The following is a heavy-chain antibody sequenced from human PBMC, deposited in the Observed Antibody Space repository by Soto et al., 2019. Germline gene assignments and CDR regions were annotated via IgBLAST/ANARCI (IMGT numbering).Heavy chain of an antibody. D-gene: IGHD3-3*01. V-gene: IGHV3-33*01. J-gene: IGHJ6*02. CDR2: IWYDGSNK. CDR3: ARGLLEWLPYYYGMDV. Sequence: GGSLRLSCAASGFTFSSYGMHWVRQAPGKGLEWVAVIWYDGSNKYYADSVKGRFTISRDNSKNTLYLQMNSLRAEDTAVYYCARGLLEWLPYYYGMDVWGQGTTVTVSS. CDR1: GFTFSSYG.